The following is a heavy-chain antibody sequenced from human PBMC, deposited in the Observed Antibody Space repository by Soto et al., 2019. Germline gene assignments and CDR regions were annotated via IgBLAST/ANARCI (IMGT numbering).Heavy chain of an antibody. V-gene: IGHV4-31*03. D-gene: IGHD6-13*01. CDR1: GGSISSGGYY. CDR2: IYYSGST. CDR3: ARNFRLAAGTSGWFDP. J-gene: IGHJ5*02. Sequence: PSGTLSLTCTVSGGSISSGGYYWSWIRQHPGKGLEWIGYIYYSGSTYYNPSLKSRVTISVDTSKNQFSLKLSSVTAADTAVYYCARNFRLAAGTSGWFDPWGQGTLVTVSS.